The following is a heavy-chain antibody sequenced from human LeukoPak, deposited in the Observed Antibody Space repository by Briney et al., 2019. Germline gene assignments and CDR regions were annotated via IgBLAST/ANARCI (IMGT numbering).Heavy chain of an antibody. CDR2: ISSSSSYI. D-gene: IGHD2/OR15-2a*01. Sequence: GGFLRLSCAASGFTFSSYSMNWVRQAPGKGLEWVSSISSSSSYIYYADSVKGRFTISRDNAKNSLYLQMNSLRAEDTDTAVYYCARSSRSGTTSGTYGYFDLWGRGTLVTVSS. CDR1: GFTFSSYS. V-gene: IGHV3-21*01. J-gene: IGHJ2*01. CDR3: ARSSRSGTTSGTYGYFDL.